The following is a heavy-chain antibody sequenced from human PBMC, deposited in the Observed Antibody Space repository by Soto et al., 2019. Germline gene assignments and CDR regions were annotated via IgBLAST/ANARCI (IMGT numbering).Heavy chain of an antibody. Sequence: PGGSLRLSCAASGFTFSSYWMHWVRQAPGKGLVWVSRINSDGSSTSYADSVKGRFTISRDNAKNTLYLQMNSLRAEDTAVYYCARDRYIVVGSRYFDLWGRGTLVTVSS. CDR1: GFTFSSYW. J-gene: IGHJ2*01. V-gene: IGHV3-74*01. CDR3: ARDRYIVVGSRYFDL. CDR2: INSDGSST. D-gene: IGHD2-21*01.